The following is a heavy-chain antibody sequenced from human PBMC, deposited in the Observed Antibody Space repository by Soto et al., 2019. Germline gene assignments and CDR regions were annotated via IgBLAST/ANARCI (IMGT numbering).Heavy chain of an antibody. J-gene: IGHJ6*04. Sequence: GGSLRLSCAASGFTCSSYGMHWVRQAPGKGLEWVAVISYDGSNKYYADSVKGRFTISRDNSKNTLYLQMNSLRAEDTVVYFCAKDKGSWYEGGVYYYCGMGVWGKGTTVTVSS. CDR1: GFTCSSYG. D-gene: IGHD6-13*01. V-gene: IGHV3-30*18. CDR3: AKDKGSWYEGGVYYYCGMGV. CDR2: ISYDGSNK.